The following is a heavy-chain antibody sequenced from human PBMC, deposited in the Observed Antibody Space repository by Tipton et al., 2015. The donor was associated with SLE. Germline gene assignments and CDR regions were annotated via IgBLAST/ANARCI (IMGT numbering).Heavy chain of an antibody. CDR2: IYHSGNS. Sequence: TLSLTCTVSGFSLNSGYYWGWIRQPPGKGLEWIGSIYHSGNSYYNPSLKSRLSMSIDTSKNQVFLRLTSVTAADTAVYYCARHDYDSNGYYQHYFDYWGQGTLVTVSS. J-gene: IGHJ4*02. V-gene: IGHV4-38-2*02. D-gene: IGHD3-22*01. CDR1: GFSLNSGYY. CDR3: ARHDYDSNGYYQHYFDY.